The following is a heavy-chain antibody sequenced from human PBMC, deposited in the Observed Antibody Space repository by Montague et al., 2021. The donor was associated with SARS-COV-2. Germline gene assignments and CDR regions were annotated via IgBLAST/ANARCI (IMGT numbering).Heavy chain of an antibody. J-gene: IGHJ4*02. Sequence: SLRLSCAASGFTFSSYAMHWVRQAPGKGLEWEAVISYDGSNKYYADSVKGRFTISRDNSKNTLYLQMNSLRAEDTAVYYCARDARYDFWSGYYFDYWGQGTLVTVSS. CDR3: ARDARYDFWSGYYFDY. V-gene: IGHV3-30*04. CDR1: GFTFSSYA. D-gene: IGHD3-3*01. CDR2: ISYDGSNK.